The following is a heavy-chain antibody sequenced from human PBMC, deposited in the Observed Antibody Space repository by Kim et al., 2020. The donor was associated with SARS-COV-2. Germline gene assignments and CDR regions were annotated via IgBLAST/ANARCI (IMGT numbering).Heavy chain of an antibody. CDR1: GYSFTSYG. J-gene: IGHJ3*02. CDR3: ARDPSAYYYDSSGYYLDAFDI. CDR2: ISAYNGNT. Sequence: ASVKVSCKASGYSFTSYGISWVRQAPGQGLEWMGWISAYNGNTNYAQKLQGRVTMTTDTSTSTAYMELRSLRSDDTAVYYCARDPSAYYYDSSGYYLDAFDIWGQGTMVTVSS. D-gene: IGHD3-22*01. V-gene: IGHV1-18*01.